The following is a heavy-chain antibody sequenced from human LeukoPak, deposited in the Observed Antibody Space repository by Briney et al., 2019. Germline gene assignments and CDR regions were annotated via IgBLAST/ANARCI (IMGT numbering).Heavy chain of an antibody. V-gene: IGHV1-46*01. CDR1: GYTFTSYY. J-gene: IGHJ6*02. Sequence: ASVKVSCKASGYTFTSYYMHWVRQAPGQGLEWMGIINPGGGSTSYAQKFQGRVTMTRDTSTSTVYMELSSLRSEDTAVYYCARVIYDSTRKYYYGMDVWGQGTTVTVSS. CDR3: ARVIYDSTRKYYYGMDV. CDR2: INPGGGST. D-gene: IGHD3-22*01.